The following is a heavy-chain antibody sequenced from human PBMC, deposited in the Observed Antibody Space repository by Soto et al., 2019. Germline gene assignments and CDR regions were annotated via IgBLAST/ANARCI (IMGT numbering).Heavy chain of an antibody. CDR1: GGTFNIYN. V-gene: IGHV1-69*01. CDR3: ARDETGDSYYYYYGMNV. D-gene: IGHD7-27*01. J-gene: IGHJ6*01. CDR2: ILPIFGTT. Sequence: QVQLVQSGDEVKKPGSSVKVSCKASGGTFNIYNINWVRQAPGQGLEWMGGILPIFGTTNYAQRVQGRITIIAYDSTSTDYMELSILRSEDTAVYYCARDETGDSYYYYYGMNVWGQVTKVTVTS.